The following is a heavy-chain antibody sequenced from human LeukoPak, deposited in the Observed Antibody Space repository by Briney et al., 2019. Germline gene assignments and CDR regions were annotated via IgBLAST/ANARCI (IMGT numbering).Heavy chain of an antibody. D-gene: IGHD6-13*01. CDR2: INAGNGNT. CDR3: ARVGDIAATLDY. CDR1: GYTFTSYA. Sequence: ASVKVSCKASGYTFTSYAMHWVRQAPGQRLEWMGWINAGNGNTKYSQEFQGRVTITRDTSASTAYMELSSLRSEDMAVYYCARVGDIAATLDYWGQGTLVTVSS. V-gene: IGHV1-3*03. J-gene: IGHJ4*02.